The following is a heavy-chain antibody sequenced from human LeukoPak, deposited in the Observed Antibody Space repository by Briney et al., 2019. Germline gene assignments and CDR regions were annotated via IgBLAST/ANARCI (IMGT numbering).Heavy chain of an antibody. CDR1: GFNIRHAA. Sequence: AGGSLRLSCAVSGFNIRHAAMTWVRQVPGKALEWVGLISFSGDNAYYADSVKGRFTISRDNSNDSLSLHMNSLRVEDTAMYYCVKDIELSAWGLGTMVTVSS. D-gene: IGHD3-16*02. V-gene: IGHV3-23*01. CDR3: VKDIELSA. CDR2: ISFSGDNA. J-gene: IGHJ3*01.